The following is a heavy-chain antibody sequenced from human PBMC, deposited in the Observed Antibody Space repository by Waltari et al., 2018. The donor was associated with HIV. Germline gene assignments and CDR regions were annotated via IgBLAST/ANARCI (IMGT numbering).Heavy chain of an antibody. D-gene: IGHD5-18*01. J-gene: IGHJ4*02. Sequence: QVQLVESGGGVVQPGRSLRLSCVASGFTFTAYGIHWVRQAPGKGLEWVALRWYDGTRKYYADSVKGRFTISRDNSKNTVYLQMSSLRAEDTARYYCARVEGTGSYGPFDYWGQGTPVTVSS. V-gene: IGHV3-33*01. CDR2: RWYDGTRK. CDR3: ARVEGTGSYGPFDY. CDR1: GFTFTAYG.